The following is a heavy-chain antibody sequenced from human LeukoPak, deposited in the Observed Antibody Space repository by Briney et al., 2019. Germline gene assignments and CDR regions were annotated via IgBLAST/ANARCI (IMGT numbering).Heavy chain of an antibody. V-gene: IGHV1-18*04. Sequence: ALVKVSCKASGYTFTSYGISWVRQAPGQGLEWMGWISAYNGNTNYAQKLQGRVTMTTDTSTSTAYMELRSLRSDDTAVYYCAVGSGGYCSSTSCPAGYYYYGMDVWGKGTTVTVSS. CDR1: GYTFTSYG. CDR2: ISAYNGNT. D-gene: IGHD2-2*01. J-gene: IGHJ6*04. CDR3: AVGSGGYCSSTSCPAGYYYYGMDV.